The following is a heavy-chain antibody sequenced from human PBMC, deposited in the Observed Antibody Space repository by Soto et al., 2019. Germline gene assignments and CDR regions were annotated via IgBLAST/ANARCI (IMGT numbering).Heavy chain of an antibody. V-gene: IGHV3-33*01. J-gene: IGHJ6*02. CDR1: GFTFSSYG. CDR2: IWYDGSNK. D-gene: IGHD6-6*01. CDR3: ARDHKPVVAARPGSLRYYYYGMDV. Sequence: GGSLRLACAASGFTFSSYGMHWVRQAPDKGLEWVAVIWYDGSNKYYADSVKGRFTISRDNSKNTLYLQMNSLRAEDTAVYYCARDHKPVVAARPGSLRYYYYGMDVWGQGTTVTVSS.